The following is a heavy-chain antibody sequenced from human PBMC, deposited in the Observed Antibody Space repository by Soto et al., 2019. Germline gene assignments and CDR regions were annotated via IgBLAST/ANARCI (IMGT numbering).Heavy chain of an antibody. CDR1: GGSFSVYY. CDR3: ARGLYYYGMDV. Sequence: PSETLSLTCAVYGGSFSVYYWSWIRQPPGKGLEWIGEINHSGSTNYNPSLKSRVTISVDTSKNQFSLKLSSVTAADTAVYYCARGLYYYGMDVWGQGTTVTVSS. CDR2: INHSGST. V-gene: IGHV4-34*01. J-gene: IGHJ6*02.